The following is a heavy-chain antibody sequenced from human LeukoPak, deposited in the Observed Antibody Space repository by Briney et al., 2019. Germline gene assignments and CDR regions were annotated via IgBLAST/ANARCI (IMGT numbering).Heavy chain of an antibody. D-gene: IGHD6-19*01. V-gene: IGHV3-23*01. Sequence: GGSLRLSCAASGFTFSSYAMSWVRQAPGKGLEWVSAISGSGGSTYYADFVKGRFTISRDNSKNTLYLQMNSLRAEDTAVYYCARDYSSGCHGCYYGMDVWGQGTTVTVSS. CDR2: ISGSGGST. CDR3: ARDYSSGCHGCYYGMDV. J-gene: IGHJ6*02. CDR1: GFTFSSYA.